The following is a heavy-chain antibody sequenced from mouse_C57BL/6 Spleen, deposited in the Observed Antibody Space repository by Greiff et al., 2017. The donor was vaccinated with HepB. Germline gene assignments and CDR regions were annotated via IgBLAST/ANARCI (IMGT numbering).Heavy chain of an antibody. Sequence: QVQLQQPGAELVKPGASVKLSCKASGYTFTSYWMQWVKQRPGQGLEWIGEIDPSDSYTNYNQKFKGKATLTVDTSSSTAYMRLSSLTSEDSAVYYGARLDYRNYVEFAYWGQVTLVTVSA. V-gene: IGHV1-50*01. J-gene: IGHJ3*01. CDR3: ARLDYRNYVEFAY. CDR1: GYTFTSYW. D-gene: IGHD2-1*01. CDR2: IDPSDSYT.